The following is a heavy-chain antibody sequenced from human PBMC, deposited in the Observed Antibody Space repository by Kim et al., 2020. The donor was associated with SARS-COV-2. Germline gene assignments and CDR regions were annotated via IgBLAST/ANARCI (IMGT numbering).Heavy chain of an antibody. Sequence: ADSVKGRFTVSMNNAKNTLYLQMNSLRAEDTAVYYCARAFTTSRYNWFDPWGQGTLVTVSS. D-gene: IGHD3-22*01. J-gene: IGHJ5*02. V-gene: IGHV3-74*01. CDR3: ARAFTTSRYNWFDP.